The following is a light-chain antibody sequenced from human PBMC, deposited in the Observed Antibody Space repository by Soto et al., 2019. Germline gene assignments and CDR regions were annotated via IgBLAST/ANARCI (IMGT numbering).Light chain of an antibody. CDR2: ANT. CDR1: SSNIGARYD. V-gene: IGLV1-40*01. CDR3: QSYDIRLRGNV. Sequence: QSVLAQPPSVSGAPGQRVTISCTGSSSNIGARYDVHWYQRLPGTAPRLLIYANTNRPSGVPDRFSGSKSGTSASLAITGLQAEDEADYYCQSYDIRLRGNVFGTGTKVTVL. J-gene: IGLJ1*01.